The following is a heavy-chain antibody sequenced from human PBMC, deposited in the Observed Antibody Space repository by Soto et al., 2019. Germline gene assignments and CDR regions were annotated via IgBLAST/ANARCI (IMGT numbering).Heavy chain of an antibody. CDR2: INPSGGST. V-gene: IGHV1-46*01. J-gene: IGHJ4*02. CDR1: GYTFTSYY. D-gene: IGHD3-3*01. CDR3: ARDLTIFGEVTPQYYFDY. Sequence: ASVKVSCKASGYTFTSYYMHWVRQAPGQGLEWMGIINPSGGSTSYAQKFQGRVTMTRDTSTSTVYMKLSSLRSEDTAVYYCARDLTIFGEVTPQYYFDYWGQGTLVTVSS.